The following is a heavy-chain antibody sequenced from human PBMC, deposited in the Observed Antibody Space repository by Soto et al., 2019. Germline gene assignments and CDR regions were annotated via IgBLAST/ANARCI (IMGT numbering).Heavy chain of an antibody. CDR3: AQRAGAAAGNDYYFGY. Sequence: EVQLLESGGGLVQPGGSLRLSCAASGFTFNNYAMSWVRQAPGKGLEWVSSISNSGGGTYFADSVKGRFTISRDNSKNALYLQMKSLRAEDTAVYYCAQRAGAAAGNDYYFGYWGQGTLVTVSS. J-gene: IGHJ4*02. CDR1: GFTFNNYA. D-gene: IGHD6-13*01. CDR2: ISNSGGGT. V-gene: IGHV3-23*01.